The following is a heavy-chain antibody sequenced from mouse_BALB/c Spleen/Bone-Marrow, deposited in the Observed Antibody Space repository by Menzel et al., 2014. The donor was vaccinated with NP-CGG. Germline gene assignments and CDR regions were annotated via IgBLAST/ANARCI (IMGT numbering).Heavy chain of an antibody. CDR3: ARGDYRYDGFAY. CDR1: GYAFTNYL. V-gene: IGHV1-54*01. D-gene: IGHD2-14*01. Sequence: QVQLQQPGAELVRPGTSVKVSCKASGYAFTNYLIEWVKRRPGQGLEWIGVINPGSGGTNYNEKFKGKATLTADKSSSTAYMQLSSLTSDDSAVYFCARGDYRYDGFAYWGQGTLVTVSA. CDR2: INPGSGGT. J-gene: IGHJ3*01.